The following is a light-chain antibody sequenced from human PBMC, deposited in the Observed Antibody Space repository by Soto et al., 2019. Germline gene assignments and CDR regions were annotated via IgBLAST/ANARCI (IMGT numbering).Light chain of an antibody. CDR1: QSVLYSSNNKNY. J-gene: IGKJ2*01. CDR3: QQYESTPPT. Sequence: DIVMTQSPDSLAVSLGERATINCKSSQSVLYSSNNKNYLAWYQQRPGQPPKLLIYWASTRESGVPDRFSGSGSGTDFPLTITSLQAEDVAVYSCQQYESTPPTFGRGTKLEI. V-gene: IGKV4-1*01. CDR2: WAS.